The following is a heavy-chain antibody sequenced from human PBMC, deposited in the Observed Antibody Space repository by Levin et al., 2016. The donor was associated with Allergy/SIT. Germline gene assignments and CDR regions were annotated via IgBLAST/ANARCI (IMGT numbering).Heavy chain of an antibody. D-gene: IGHD3-16*01. Sequence: ASVKVSCKTSGYTFTNYGVSWVRQAPGQGLAWMGWISTYYNDNANYAQNLQGRVTMTTDKTTSTVYMELRSLTSDDTAVYYCARDRLTGGFRWPNYYYYGMDVWGQGTTVTVSS. J-gene: IGHJ6*02. CDR1: GYTFTNYG. V-gene: IGHV1-18*04. CDR2: ISTYYNDNA. CDR3: ARDRLTGGFRWPNYYYYGMDV.